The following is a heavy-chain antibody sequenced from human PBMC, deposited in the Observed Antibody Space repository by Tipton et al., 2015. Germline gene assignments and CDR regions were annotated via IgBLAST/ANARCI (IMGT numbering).Heavy chain of an antibody. V-gene: IGHV4-59*01. CDR1: GGSISSYY. D-gene: IGHD4-23*01. Sequence: LRLSCTVSGGSISSYYWSWIRQPPGKGLEWIGYIYYSGSTNYNPSLKSRVTISVDTSKNQFSLKLSSVTAADTAVYYCARALFYGGNTDWYFDLWGRGTLVTVSS. CDR3: ARALFYGGNTDWYFDL. J-gene: IGHJ2*01. CDR2: IYYSGST.